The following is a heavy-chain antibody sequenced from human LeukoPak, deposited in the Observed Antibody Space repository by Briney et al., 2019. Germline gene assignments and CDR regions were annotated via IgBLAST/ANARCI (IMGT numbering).Heavy chain of an antibody. CDR3: AKDSTWIQLWFDY. J-gene: IGHJ4*02. D-gene: IGHD5-18*01. CDR1: GFTFSNYP. Sequence: QSGGSLRLSCAASGFTFSNYPMTWVRQAPGKGLEWVSVIGGSGVNAYYADSVKGRFTISRDNSKNTVYLQMNSLRADDTALYYCAKDSTWIQLWFDYWGQGTLVTVSS. V-gene: IGHV3-23*01. CDR2: IGGSGVNA.